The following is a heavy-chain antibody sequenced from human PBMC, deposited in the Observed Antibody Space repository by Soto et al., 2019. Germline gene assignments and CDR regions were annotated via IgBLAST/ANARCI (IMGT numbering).Heavy chain of an antibody. J-gene: IGHJ4*02. Sequence: SETLSLTCNVSVCSISNFHLSWIRQPPGKGLEWIGYIYYSGNYYNPSLTSRVSMSLDKSKNQFSLHLKSVTAADTALYFCALGGYNYGRPFDFWGQGTRVTVSS. CDR1: VCSISNFH. CDR2: IYYSGN. V-gene: IGHV4-59*01. D-gene: IGHD5-18*01. CDR3: ALGGYNYGRPFDF.